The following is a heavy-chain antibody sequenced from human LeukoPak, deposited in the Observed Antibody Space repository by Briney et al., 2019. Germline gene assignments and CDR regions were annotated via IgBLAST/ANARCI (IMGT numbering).Heavy chain of an antibody. Sequence: GESLKISCKGSGYGFTSYWISWVRQMPGKGLELMGRIDPSDSYTNYSPSLQGHVTISADKSISTAYLQWSSLKASDTAMYYCATSHYGSGSYYSIWGQGTLVTVSS. CDR3: ATSHYGSGSYYSI. D-gene: IGHD3-10*01. CDR1: GYGFTSYW. J-gene: IGHJ4*02. V-gene: IGHV5-10-1*01. CDR2: IDPSDSYT.